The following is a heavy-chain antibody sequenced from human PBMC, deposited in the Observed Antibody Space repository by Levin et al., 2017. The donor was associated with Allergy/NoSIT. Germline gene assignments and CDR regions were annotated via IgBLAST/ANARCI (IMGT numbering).Heavy chain of an antibody. CDR1: GFTFSTFW. V-gene: IGHV3-7*01. CDR2: INPDGRGK. CDR3: AGWRDSRTY. J-gene: IGHJ4*02. Sequence: GESLKISCAASGFTFSTFWMNWVRQAPGKGLEWVANINPDGRGKRYVDSVKGRFTISRDNAKNSLYLQLNSLRPEDMAVYYCAGWRDSRTYWGQGSLVTVSS. D-gene: IGHD4-11*01.